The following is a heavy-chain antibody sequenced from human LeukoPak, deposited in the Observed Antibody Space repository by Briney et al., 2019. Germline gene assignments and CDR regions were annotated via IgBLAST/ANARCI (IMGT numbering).Heavy chain of an antibody. D-gene: IGHD1-1*01. Sequence: ASVKVSCKASGYTFTGYYMHWVRQAPGHGLEWMGWIQPYSGDTNYPQRFEGRVTMTRDTSISTAYMEVTMLTSDDTAVYYCARDVGTGGVDYWGQGTLVTVSS. J-gene: IGHJ4*02. V-gene: IGHV1-2*02. CDR2: IQPYSGDT. CDR3: ARDVGTGGVDY. CDR1: GYTFTGYY.